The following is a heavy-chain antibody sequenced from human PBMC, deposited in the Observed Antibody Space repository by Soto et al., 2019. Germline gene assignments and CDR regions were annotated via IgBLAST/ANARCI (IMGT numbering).Heavy chain of an antibody. V-gene: IGHV3-74*01. J-gene: IGHJ4*02. D-gene: IGHD2-2*01. CDR3: ARGNLPIVVVPAAIDY. CDR1: GFTFSSYW. CDR2: INTDGSTT. Sequence: EVQLVESGGGLVQPGGSLRLSCAASGFTFSSYWMHWVRQTPGKGLEWVSRINTDGSTTNYADSVKGRFTISRDNAKNTLYLQMSGLRVEDTAVFYCARGNLPIVVVPAAIDYWGQGTQVTVSS.